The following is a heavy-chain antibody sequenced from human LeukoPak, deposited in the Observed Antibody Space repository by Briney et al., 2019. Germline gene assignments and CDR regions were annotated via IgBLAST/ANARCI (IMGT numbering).Heavy chain of an antibody. V-gene: IGHV3-33*08. CDR1: GFTFSSYA. CDR3: ARHLYSNGWYNCFDY. Sequence: PGVSLRRSCTASGFTFSSYAIHWVRQAPGKGLEWVAVIWSDGSNKYYADSVKGRFTISRDNSKNTLNLQMNSLRAEDTAVYYCARHLYSNGWYNCFDYWGQGTLVTVSS. D-gene: IGHD6-19*01. CDR2: IWSDGSNK. J-gene: IGHJ4*02.